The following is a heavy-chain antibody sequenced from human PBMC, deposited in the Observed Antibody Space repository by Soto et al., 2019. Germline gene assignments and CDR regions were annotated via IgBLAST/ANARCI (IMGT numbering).Heavy chain of an antibody. CDR1: GYTFTSYY. Sequence: ASVKVSCKASGYTFTSYYVHWVRQAPGQGLEWMGIINPSGGSTSYAQKFQGRVTMTRDTSTSTVYMELSSLRSEDTAVYYCARRGAVDDYAFDIWGQGTMVPVSS. D-gene: IGHD1-26*01. CDR2: INPSGGST. CDR3: ARRGAVDDYAFDI. J-gene: IGHJ3*02. V-gene: IGHV1-46*03.